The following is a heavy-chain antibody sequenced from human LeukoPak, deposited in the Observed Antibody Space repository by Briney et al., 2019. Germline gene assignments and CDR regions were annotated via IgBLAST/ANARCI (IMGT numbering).Heavy chain of an antibody. V-gene: IGHV3-33*06. D-gene: IGHD3-10*01. Sequence: GGSLRLSCAASGFTFSSYGMHWVRQAPGKGLEWVAVIWYDGSNKYYADSVKGRFTISRDNSKNTLYLQMDSLRAEDTAVYYCAKAVPPYYGSGSYPDYWGQGTLVTVSS. CDR2: IWYDGSNK. J-gene: IGHJ4*02. CDR1: GFTFSSYG. CDR3: AKAVPPYYGSGSYPDY.